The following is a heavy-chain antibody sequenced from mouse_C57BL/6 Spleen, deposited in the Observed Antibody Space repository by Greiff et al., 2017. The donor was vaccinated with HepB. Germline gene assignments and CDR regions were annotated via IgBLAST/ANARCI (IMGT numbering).Heavy chain of an antibody. CDR3: ARSPGTWYFDV. CDR2: IYPGDGDT. D-gene: IGHD4-1*01. CDR1: GYAFSSYW. Sequence: QVQLQQSGAELVKPGASVKISCKASGYAFSSYWMNWVKQRPGMGLEWIGQIYPGDGDTNYNGKFKGKATLTADKSSSTAYMQLSSLTSEDAAVYCCARSPGTWYFDVWGTGTTVTVSS. J-gene: IGHJ1*03. V-gene: IGHV1-80*01.